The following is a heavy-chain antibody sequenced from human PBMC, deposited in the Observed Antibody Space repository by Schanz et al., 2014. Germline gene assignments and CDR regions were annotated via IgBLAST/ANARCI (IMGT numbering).Heavy chain of an antibody. D-gene: IGHD2-21*02. CDR2: ISWNGGFI. V-gene: IGHV3-9*01. J-gene: IGHJ6*03. Sequence: EVQLVESGGDLVQPGRSLRLSCAASGFTFDEYGMHWVRQAPGKGLEWVSGISWNGGFIAYGDAVKGRFTISRDNAKNSLYLQMNSLRAEDTAVYYCARPSDSSWYMDVWGKGTTVTVSS. CDR1: GFTFDEYG. CDR3: ARPSDSSWYMDV.